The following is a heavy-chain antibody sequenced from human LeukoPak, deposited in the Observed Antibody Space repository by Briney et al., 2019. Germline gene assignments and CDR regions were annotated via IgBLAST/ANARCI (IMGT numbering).Heavy chain of an antibody. Sequence: PGGSLRLSCAASGFTFSSYAMHWVRQAPGKGLEWVAVISYDGSNKYYADSVKGRFTISRDNSKNTLYLQMNSLRAEDTAVYYCAKAGRIAGYDVWGQGTTVTVS. CDR3: AKAGRIAGYDV. J-gene: IGHJ6*02. CDR1: GFTFSSYA. D-gene: IGHD6-13*01. CDR2: ISYDGSNK. V-gene: IGHV3-30*04.